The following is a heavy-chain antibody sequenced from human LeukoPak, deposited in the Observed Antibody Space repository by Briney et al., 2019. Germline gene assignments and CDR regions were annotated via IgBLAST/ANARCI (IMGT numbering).Heavy chain of an antibody. D-gene: IGHD2-15*01. J-gene: IGHJ3*02. Sequence: GGYPKISCKNSGYSFTKYWIGWVRQMPGKGLEWMGIIYPGDSDTRYSPSFQGQVTISADKSISTAYLQWSSLKASDTAMYYCARGRVVGGMRAFDIWGQGTMVTVSS. CDR1: GYSFTKYW. CDR2: IYPGDSDT. CDR3: ARGRVVGGMRAFDI. V-gene: IGHV5-51*01.